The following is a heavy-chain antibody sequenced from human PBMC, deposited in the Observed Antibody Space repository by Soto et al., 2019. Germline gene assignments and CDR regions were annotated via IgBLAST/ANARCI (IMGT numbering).Heavy chain of an antibody. CDR3: ARGRRRGSSWYDARFSSDP. D-gene: IGHD6-13*01. J-gene: IGHJ5*02. Sequence: PSETLSLTCAVYGGSFSGYYWSWIRQPPGKGLEWIGEINHSGSTNYNPSLKSRVTISVDTSKNQFSLKLSSVTAADTAVYYCARGRRRGSSWYDARFSSDPWGQGPLVTVAS. CDR2: INHSGST. CDR1: GGSFSGYY. V-gene: IGHV4-34*01.